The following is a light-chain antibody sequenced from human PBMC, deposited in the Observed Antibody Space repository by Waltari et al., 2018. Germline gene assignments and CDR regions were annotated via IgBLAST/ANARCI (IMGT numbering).Light chain of an antibody. CDR1: RDTIPSNY. J-gene: IGLJ2*01. Sequence: NSLLTQPHPVLESPGKTVTIPCTRTRDTIPSNYGPWNQQRPGSAPTTVIFEDNQWPSGVPDRCSASIDTSSNSASLTISGLKTEDEALYYCQSYDSDEGVVFGGGTKLTVL. V-gene: IGLV6-57*03. CDR2: EDN. CDR3: QSYDSDEGVV.